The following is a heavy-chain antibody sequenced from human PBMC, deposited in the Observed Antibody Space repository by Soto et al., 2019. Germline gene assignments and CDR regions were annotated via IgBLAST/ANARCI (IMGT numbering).Heavy chain of an antibody. D-gene: IGHD3-22*01. V-gene: IGHV3-48*03. CDR3: ARGVYDSNGYSYP. CDR1: GITFTNYQ. J-gene: IGHJ5*02. Sequence: VVTLSLSGADSGITFTNYQLIWVGHGPGKGLEWISYISSSGNIIYYADSVKGRFTISRDNARNSLYLQMNSLRAEDTAVYYCARGVYDSNGYSYPWGQGTLVAVS. CDR2: ISSSGNII.